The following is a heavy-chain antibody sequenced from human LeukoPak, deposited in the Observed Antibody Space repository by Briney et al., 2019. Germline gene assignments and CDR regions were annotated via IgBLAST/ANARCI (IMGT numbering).Heavy chain of an antibody. CDR1: GYSINSGYF. Sequence: SETLSLTCTVSGYSINSGYFWGWVRQPPGKGPEWIGSIFHTGDVYYNPSLRSRVTISVDTSQNQFSLRLSSVTAADTAVYYCARGRYVTTRGGAAAGFLDYWGQGTLVTVST. CDR3: ARGRYVTTRGGAAAGFLDY. V-gene: IGHV4-38-2*02. J-gene: IGHJ4*02. CDR2: IFHTGDV. D-gene: IGHD6-13*01.